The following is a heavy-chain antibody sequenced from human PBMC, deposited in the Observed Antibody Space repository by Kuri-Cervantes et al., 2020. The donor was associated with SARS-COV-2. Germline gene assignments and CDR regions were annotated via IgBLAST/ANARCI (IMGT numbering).Heavy chain of an antibody. CDR3: AKPPHCSSTSCYGGYYMDV. D-gene: IGHD2-2*01. Sequence: GGSLRLSCAASGFTFSSYAMSWVRQAPGKGLEWVSAISGSGGSTYYADSVKGRFTISRDNSKNTLYLQMNSLRAEDTAVYYCAKPPHCSSTSCYGGYYMDVWGKGTTVTVSS. J-gene: IGHJ6*03. CDR1: GFTFSSYA. V-gene: IGHV3-23*01. CDR2: ISGSGGST.